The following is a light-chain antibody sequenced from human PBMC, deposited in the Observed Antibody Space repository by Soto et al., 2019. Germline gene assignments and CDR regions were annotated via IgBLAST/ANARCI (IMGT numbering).Light chain of an antibody. Sequence: EIVMTQSPATLSMSPGERATLSCRASQSVSSNLAWYQQKPGQAPRLLIYGASTRATASPARFSGGGSGTEFTLAISSLLSEDFVVYYCQQYNNWPLYTFGQGTKLEIK. CDR3: QQYNNWPLYT. CDR2: GAS. V-gene: IGKV3-15*01. CDR1: QSVSSN. J-gene: IGKJ2*01.